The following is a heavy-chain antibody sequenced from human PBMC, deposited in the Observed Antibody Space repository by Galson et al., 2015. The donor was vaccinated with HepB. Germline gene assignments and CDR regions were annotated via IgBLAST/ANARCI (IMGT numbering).Heavy chain of an antibody. CDR2: IWDDGSNQ. CDR1: GYSFSRHG. V-gene: IGHV3-33*01. D-gene: IGHD2/OR15-2a*01. J-gene: IGHJ4*02. CDR3: AREDPTVTVAVLDS. Sequence: SLRLSCAASGYSFSRHGMHWVRQAPGKGLEWVALIWDDGSNQYYGDSVKGRFTISRDKAKNTLYLQMNSLRVEDTAVYYCAREDPTVTVAVLDSWGQGTQVAVSS.